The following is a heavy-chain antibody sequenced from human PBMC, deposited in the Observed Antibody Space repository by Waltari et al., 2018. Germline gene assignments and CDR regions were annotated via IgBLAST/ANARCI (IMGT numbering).Heavy chain of an antibody. Sequence: QVQLVQSGAELKEPGASVKVSCKASGYTFTGSYMHWVRQAPGQGLEWMGWINPNSGGTNYAQKFEGWVTMTRDTSINTAYMELTRLTSDDTAVYYCARDRGYFYESSGYYSLNDWGQGTLVTVSS. CDR2: INPNSGGT. J-gene: IGHJ4*02. CDR3: ARDRGYFYESSGYYSLND. CDR1: GYTFTGSY. V-gene: IGHV1-2*04. D-gene: IGHD3-22*01.